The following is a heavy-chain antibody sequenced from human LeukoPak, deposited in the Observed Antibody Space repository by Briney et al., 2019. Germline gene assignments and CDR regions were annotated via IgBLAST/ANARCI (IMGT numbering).Heavy chain of an antibody. D-gene: IGHD3-16*01. CDR2: IYYSGTT. V-gene: IGHV4-39*07. CDR1: GGSISSSSYY. Sequence: SETLSLTCTVSGGSISSSSYYWGWIRQPPGKGLEWIGSIYYSGTTNYNPSLESRATISVDTSKNEFSLNLSSVTAADTAVYYCARATGGYYYYALDVWGQGTTVTVSS. J-gene: IGHJ6*02. CDR3: ARATGGYYYYALDV.